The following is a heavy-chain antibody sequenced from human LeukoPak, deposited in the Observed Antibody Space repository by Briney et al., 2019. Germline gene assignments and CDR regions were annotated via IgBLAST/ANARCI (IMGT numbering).Heavy chain of an antibody. D-gene: IGHD3-3*01. Sequence: ASVKVSCKASGHTFTGYYMHWVRQAPGQGLEWMGWINPNSGGTNYAQKFQGRVTMTRDTSISTAYMELSRLRSDDTAVYYCARDLGYDFWSGYYFSLHGWFDPWGQGTLVTVSS. CDR2: INPNSGGT. CDR3: ARDLGYDFWSGYYFSLHGWFDP. J-gene: IGHJ5*02. CDR1: GHTFTGYY. V-gene: IGHV1-2*02.